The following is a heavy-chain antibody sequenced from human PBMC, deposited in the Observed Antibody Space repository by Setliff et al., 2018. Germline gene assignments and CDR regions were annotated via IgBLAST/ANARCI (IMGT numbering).Heavy chain of an antibody. CDR1: DVSISGYY. Sequence: SETLSLTCTVSDVSISGYYWSWIRQPPGKGLEWIGYIHSSGRSNYNPSLKSRVTISVDSSKNQVSLKLSSVTAADTAMYYCARGFDVCGGGACYTDGPYYFDYWGLGTLVTVSS. V-gene: IGHV4-59*01. CDR2: IHSSGRS. D-gene: IGHD2-21*02. J-gene: IGHJ4*02. CDR3: ARGFDVCGGGACYTDGPYYFDY.